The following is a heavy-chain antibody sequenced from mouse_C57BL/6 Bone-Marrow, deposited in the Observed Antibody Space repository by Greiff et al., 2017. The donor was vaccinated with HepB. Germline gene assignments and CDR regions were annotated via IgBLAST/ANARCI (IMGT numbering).Heavy chain of an antibody. CDR3: ARWLLFYYAMDY. V-gene: IGHV1-81*01. Sequence: QVQLQQSGAELARPGASVKLSCKASGYTFTSYGISWVKQRTGQGLEWIGEIYPRSGNTYYNEKFTGKATLTADKSSSTAYMELRSLTSEDSAVYFCARWLLFYYAMDYWGQGTSVTVSS. D-gene: IGHD2-3*01. CDR2: IYPRSGNT. CDR1: GYTFTSYG. J-gene: IGHJ4*01.